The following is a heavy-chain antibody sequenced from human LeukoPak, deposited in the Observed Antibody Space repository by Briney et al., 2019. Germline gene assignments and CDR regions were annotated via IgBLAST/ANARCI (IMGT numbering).Heavy chain of an antibody. D-gene: IGHD2-15*01. CDR2: INSDGLST. V-gene: IGHV3-74*01. CDR3: ARGDCSGGSCYKLTACDI. CDR1: GLTLTSYW. Sequence: GGSLRPSPSPSGLTLTSYWLHWVRQAPRKELLCVSHINSDGLSTVFVDSVKGRFIISRDKAKNTLYLQINSLRAEDTAVYYCARGDCSGGSCYKLTACDIWGQKTMVTVSS. J-gene: IGHJ3*02.